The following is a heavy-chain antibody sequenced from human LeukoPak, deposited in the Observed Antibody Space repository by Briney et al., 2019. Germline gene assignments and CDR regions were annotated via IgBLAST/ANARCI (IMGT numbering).Heavy chain of an antibody. Sequence: ASVKVSCKASGYMFTHYYMRRVRQAPGQGLEWMGMITSSGGDTSYAQKFEGRVTMTRDTSTRTVYMELSSLTSEDTAVYYCARDLRRSGYNWGCDHWGQGTLVTVSP. V-gene: IGHV1-46*01. CDR3: ARDLRRSGYNWGCDH. CDR2: ITSSGGDT. CDR1: GYMFTHYY. J-gene: IGHJ4*02. D-gene: IGHD5-24*01.